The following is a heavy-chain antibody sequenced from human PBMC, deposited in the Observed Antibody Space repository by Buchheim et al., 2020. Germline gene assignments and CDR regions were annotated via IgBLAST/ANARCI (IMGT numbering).Heavy chain of an antibody. V-gene: IGHV3-72*01. CDR1: GFTFSDHY. Sequence: EVQLVESGGGLVQPGGSLRLSCAASGFTFSDHYMDWVRQAPGKGLEWVGRTRNKANSYTTEYAASVKGRFTISRDDSKNSLYLQMNSLKTGDTAVYYCARGRYCSSTSCYARPPLYYYYGMDVWGQGTT. D-gene: IGHD2-2*01. J-gene: IGHJ6*02. CDR3: ARGRYCSSTSCYARPPLYYYYGMDV. CDR2: TRNKANSYTT.